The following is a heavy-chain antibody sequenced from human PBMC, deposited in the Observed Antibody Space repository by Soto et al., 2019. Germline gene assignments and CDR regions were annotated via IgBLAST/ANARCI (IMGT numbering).Heavy chain of an antibody. CDR2: ISYSGTT. J-gene: IGHJ3*01. V-gene: IGHV4-59*01. D-gene: IGHD3-10*01. CDR3: ARIGPRGHDAFDV. Sequence: QVQLQESGPGLVKPAETLSLTCTVSGGYISSYYWSWIRQSPGKGLEWIGYISYSGTTNYNPSLKRRVTISVDTSKNQLSLKLSSVTAADTAVYYCARIGPRGHDAFDVWGQGTMVTVSS. CDR1: GGYISSYY.